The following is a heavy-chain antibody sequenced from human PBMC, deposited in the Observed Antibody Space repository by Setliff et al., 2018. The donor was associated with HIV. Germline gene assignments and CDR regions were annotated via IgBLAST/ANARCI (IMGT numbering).Heavy chain of an antibody. CDR1: GYTFTNYA. CDR2: INTKTGNP. Sequence: ASVKVSCKASGYTFTNYAIHWVRQAPGQRLEWMGWINTKTGNPTYAQGLTGQFVFSLDTSISTAYLQISSLKAEDTAVYYCARDQRLFYFDSWGQGTLVTVSS. V-gene: IGHV7-4-1*02. CDR3: ARDQRLFYFDS. J-gene: IGHJ4*02.